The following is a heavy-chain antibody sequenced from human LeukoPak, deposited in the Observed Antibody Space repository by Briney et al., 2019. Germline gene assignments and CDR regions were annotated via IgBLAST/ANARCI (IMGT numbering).Heavy chain of an antibody. Sequence: KSGGSLRLSCAASRFTVSSNYMSWVRQAPGKGLEWVSYISSSGSTIYYADSVKGRFTISRDNAKNSLYLQMNSLRAEDTAVYYCARGYYDFSSGYSLDYWGQGTLVTVSS. CDR2: ISSSGSTI. J-gene: IGHJ4*02. V-gene: IGHV3-11*04. CDR3: ARGYYDFSSGYSLDY. D-gene: IGHD3-3*01. CDR1: RFTVSSNY.